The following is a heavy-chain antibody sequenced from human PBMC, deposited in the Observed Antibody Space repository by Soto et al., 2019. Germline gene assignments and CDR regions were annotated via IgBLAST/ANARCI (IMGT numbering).Heavy chain of an antibody. CDR2: INPATGAA. Sequence: QLHLVQSGAVVKKPGASVTVSCSASGYPVTAYYMHWVRQAPGRGLEWMGGINPATGAAKYTQTFQGRVTRTRAPSRSTVFMELSGLTSEDTAVFYCARGGGVGVAGSAAFDMWGQGTLVTVSS. CDR3: ARGGGVGVAGSAAFDM. V-gene: IGHV1-2*02. CDR1: GYPVTAYY. J-gene: IGHJ3*02. D-gene: IGHD3-3*01.